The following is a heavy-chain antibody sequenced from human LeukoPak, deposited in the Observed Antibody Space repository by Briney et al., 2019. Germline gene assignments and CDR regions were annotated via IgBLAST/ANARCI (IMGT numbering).Heavy chain of an antibody. Sequence: ASVKVSCKASGGTFSSYAISWVRQAPGQGLEWIGGIIPIFGTANYAQKFQGRVTITADESTSTAYMELSSLRSEDTAVYYCARSGRMVEWELLGVPYYFDYWGQGTLVTVSS. V-gene: IGHV1-69*13. CDR1: GGTFSSYA. D-gene: IGHD1-26*01. CDR3: ARSGRMVEWELLGVPYYFDY. J-gene: IGHJ4*02. CDR2: IIPIFGTA.